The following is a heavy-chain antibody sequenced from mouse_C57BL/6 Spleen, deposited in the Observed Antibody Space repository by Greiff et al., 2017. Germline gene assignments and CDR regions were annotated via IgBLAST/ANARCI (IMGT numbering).Heavy chain of an antibody. V-gene: IGHV1-85*01. CDR2: IYPRDGST. CDR1: GYTFTSYD. D-gene: IGHD2-3*01. CDR3: AREGNYDGYIAWLAY. J-gene: IGHJ3*01. Sequence: QVQLKESGPELVKPGASVKLSCKASGYTFTSYDINWVKQRPGQGLEWIGWIYPRDGSTKYNEKFNGKATLTVDTSSSTAYMELHSLTSEDSAVYFCAREGNYDGYIAWLAYWGQGTLVTVSA.